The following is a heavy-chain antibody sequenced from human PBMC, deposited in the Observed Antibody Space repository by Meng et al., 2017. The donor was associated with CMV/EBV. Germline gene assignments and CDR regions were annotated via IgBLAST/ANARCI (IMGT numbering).Heavy chain of an antibody. J-gene: IGHJ4*02. CDR2: ISYDGSNK. D-gene: IGHD6-13*01. V-gene: IGHV3-30*04. CDR3: ARDYSSSGDY. CDR1: GFTFSSYP. Sequence: LSCTASGFTFSSYPMHWVRQAPGKGLEWVAVISYDGSNKYYADSVKGRFTISRDNSKNTLSLQMNSLRAEDTAVYYCARDYSSSGDYWGQGTLVTVSS.